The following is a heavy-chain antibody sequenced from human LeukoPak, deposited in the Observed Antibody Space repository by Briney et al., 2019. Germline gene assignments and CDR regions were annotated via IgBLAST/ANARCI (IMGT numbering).Heavy chain of an antibody. CDR3: AKGRARFLEWLLYYYYYGMDV. CDR2: ISGSGGST. V-gene: IGHV3-23*01. D-gene: IGHD3-3*01. Sequence: PGGSLRLSCAASGFTFSSYAMGWVRQAPGKGLEWVSAISGSGGSTYYADSVKGRFTTSRDNSKNTLYLQMNSLRAEDTAVYYCAKGRARFLEWLLYYYYYGMDVWGQGTTVTVSS. CDR1: GFTFSSYA. J-gene: IGHJ6*02.